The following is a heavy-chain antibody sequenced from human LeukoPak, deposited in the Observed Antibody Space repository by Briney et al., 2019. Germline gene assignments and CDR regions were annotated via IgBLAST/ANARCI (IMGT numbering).Heavy chain of an antibody. J-gene: IGHJ6*02. CDR1: GYTFTGYY. CDR3: ARDLDLGDIVVVPAAIFPGYYGMDV. V-gene: IGHV1-2*02. D-gene: IGHD2-2*01. Sequence: ASVKVSCKASGYTFTGYYMHWVRQAPGQGLEWMGWINPNSGGTNYAQKFQGRVTMTRDTSISTAYMELSRLRSDDTAVYYCARDLDLGDIVVVPAAIFPGYYGMDVWGQGTTVTVSS. CDR2: INPNSGGT.